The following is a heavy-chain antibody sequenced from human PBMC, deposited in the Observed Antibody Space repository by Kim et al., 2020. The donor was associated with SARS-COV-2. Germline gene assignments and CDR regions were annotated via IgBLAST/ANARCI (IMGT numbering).Heavy chain of an antibody. Sequence: AQKLQGRVTMTTDTSTSTAYMELRSLRSDDTAVYYCARDHGGSYSSSFDYWGQGTLVTVSS. J-gene: IGHJ4*02. D-gene: IGHD1-26*01. CDR3: ARDHGGSYSSSFDY. V-gene: IGHV1-18*01.